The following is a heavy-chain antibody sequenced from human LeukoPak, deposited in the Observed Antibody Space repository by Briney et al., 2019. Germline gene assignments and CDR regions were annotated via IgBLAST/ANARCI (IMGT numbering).Heavy chain of an antibody. D-gene: IGHD3-16*01. V-gene: IGHV4-39*01. Sequence: SETLSLTCTVSGGSISSSSYYWGWIRQPPGKGLEWIGSIYYSGSTYYNPSLKSRVTISVDTSKNQFSLKLSSVTAADTAVYYCARHIGWGYYYYYYMDVWGKGTTVTISS. CDR2: IYYSGST. CDR1: GGSISSSSYY. J-gene: IGHJ6*03. CDR3: ARHIGWGYYYYYYMDV.